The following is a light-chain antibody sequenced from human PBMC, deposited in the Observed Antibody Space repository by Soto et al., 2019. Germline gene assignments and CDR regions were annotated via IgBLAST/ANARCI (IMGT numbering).Light chain of an antibody. CDR1: SSNIGAGYD. J-gene: IGLJ2*01. V-gene: IGLV1-40*01. CDR3: QSYDSSLSGSV. CDR2: GNS. Sequence: SVLTQPPSVSGAPGQRVTISCTGSSSNIGAGYDVHWYQQLPGTAPKLLIYGNSNRPSGVPDRFSGSKSATSASLAITGLQAEDEADYYCQSYDSSLSGSVFGGGTKLTVL.